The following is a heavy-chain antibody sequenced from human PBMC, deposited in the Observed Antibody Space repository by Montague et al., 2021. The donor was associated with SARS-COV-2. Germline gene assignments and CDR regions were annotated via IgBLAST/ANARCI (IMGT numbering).Heavy chain of an antibody. D-gene: IGHD3-16*01. CDR1: GGSISSYY. CDR3: ARGGERSLLERPLVY. CDR2: IYYSGST. V-gene: IGHV4-59*01. J-gene: IGHJ4*02. Sequence: SETLSLTCTVAGGSISSYYWSWIRQPPGKGLERMGFIYYSGSTNYNPSLKSRVTISVDTSKNQFSLKLSFVTAADTAVYYCARGGERSLLERPLVYWGQGTLVTVSA.